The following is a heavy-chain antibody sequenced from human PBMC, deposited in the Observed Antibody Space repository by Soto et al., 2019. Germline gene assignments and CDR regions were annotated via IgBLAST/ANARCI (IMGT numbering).Heavy chain of an antibody. CDR2: ISAYNGNT. V-gene: IGHV1-18*04. D-gene: IGHD6-13*01. J-gene: IGHJ6*02. Sequence: ASVRVSCKXSGYTFTSYGISWVRQAPGQGLEWMGWISAYNGNTNYAQKLQGRVTMTTDTSTSTAYMELRSLRSDDTAVYYCARESTISSSWYGTYYYYGMDVWGQGTTVTVSS. CDR1: GYTFTSYG. CDR3: ARESTISSSWYGTYYYYGMDV.